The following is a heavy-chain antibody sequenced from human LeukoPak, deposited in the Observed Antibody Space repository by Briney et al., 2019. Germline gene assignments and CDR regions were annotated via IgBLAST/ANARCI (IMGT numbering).Heavy chain of an antibody. V-gene: IGHV4-61*08. Sequence: TSETLSLICTVSGGSISSGDYYGSWIRQPPGKGLEWIGYIYYSGSTNYNPSLKSRVTMSVDTSKNQFSLKLSSVTAADTAVYYCARDPDYWGQGTLVTVSS. CDR3: ARDPDY. CDR1: GGSISSGDYY. CDR2: IYYSGST. J-gene: IGHJ4*02.